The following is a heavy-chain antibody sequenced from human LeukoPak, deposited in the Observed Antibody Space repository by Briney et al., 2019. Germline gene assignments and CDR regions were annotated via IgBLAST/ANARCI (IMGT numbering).Heavy chain of an antibody. D-gene: IGHD2-2*02. CDR1: GFAFSATY. CDR3: ARDRRPAQYRGLDV. CDR2: ISDSSTVV. Sequence: GGSLRLSCAASGFAFSATYMSWIRQAPGKGLEWISYISDSSTVVYYTDSVKGRFTISRDNAINSLFLQLNSLRAEDTAVYFCARDRRPAQYRGLDVWGRGTTVTVSS. J-gene: IGHJ6*02. V-gene: IGHV3-11*01.